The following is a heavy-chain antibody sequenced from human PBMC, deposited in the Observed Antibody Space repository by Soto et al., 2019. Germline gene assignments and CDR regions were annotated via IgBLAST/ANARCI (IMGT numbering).Heavy chain of an antibody. CDR1: GGSFSVYY. V-gene: IGHV4-34*01. CDR3: ARAGIAAAGRWGYYYYYGMDV. J-gene: IGHJ6*02. D-gene: IGHD6-13*01. Sequence: SETLSLTCAVHGGSFSVYYWSWIRQSPGKVLEWIGEINHSGSTNYNPSLTSRVTISVDTSKNQFSLKLSSVTAADTAVYYCARAGIAAAGRWGYYYYYGMDVWGQGTTVTVSS. CDR2: INHSGST.